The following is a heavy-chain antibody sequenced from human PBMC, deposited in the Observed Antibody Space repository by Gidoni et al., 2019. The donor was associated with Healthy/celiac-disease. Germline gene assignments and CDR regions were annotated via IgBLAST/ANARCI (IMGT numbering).Heavy chain of an antibody. Sequence: EVQRLESGGGLVQPGGALRRSCAASGVTFSSYAMSGVRQAPGKGLGWVSSISGSGGSPYSADSVKGRFTISRDNSQTTLYLQMNSLRAEDTAVYYCAKSSGPGYWGQGTLVTVSS. D-gene: IGHD6-19*01. CDR2: ISGSGGSP. CDR3: AKSSGPGY. V-gene: IGHV3-23*01. J-gene: IGHJ4*02. CDR1: GVTFSSYA.